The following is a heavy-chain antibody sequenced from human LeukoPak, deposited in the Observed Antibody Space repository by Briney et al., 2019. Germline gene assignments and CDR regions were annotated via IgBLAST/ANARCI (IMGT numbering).Heavy chain of an antibody. CDR1: GYAISSGYY. CDR3: ARGTRGLEWLANDAFDI. V-gene: IGHV4-38-2*01. J-gene: IGHJ3*02. Sequence: SENLSLTCAVPGYAISSGYYWGWIRQPPGKGLERSGSNYHSGSTYYNPSLKSRVTISVDASKNQFSLKLSSVTAADTAVYYCARGTRGLEWLANDAFDIWGQGTMVTVSS. CDR2: NYHSGST. D-gene: IGHD3-3*01.